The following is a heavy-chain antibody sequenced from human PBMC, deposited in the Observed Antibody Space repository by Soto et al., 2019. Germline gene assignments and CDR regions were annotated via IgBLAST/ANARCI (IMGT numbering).Heavy chain of an antibody. CDR3: TRDSYTADIYYGMDV. CDR1: GFTFSNDW. J-gene: IGHJ6*02. CDR2: INPDGSFT. D-gene: IGHD3-16*01. V-gene: IGHV3-74*01. Sequence: ELQLVGSGGGLVLPGGSLRLSCVASGFTFSNDWMHWFRQAPGKGLVWVSRINPDGSFTSYADSVKGRFTISRDNAKNRLHLQVNSLRGEDTAVYFCTRDSYTADIYYGMDVWGQGTTVTVSS.